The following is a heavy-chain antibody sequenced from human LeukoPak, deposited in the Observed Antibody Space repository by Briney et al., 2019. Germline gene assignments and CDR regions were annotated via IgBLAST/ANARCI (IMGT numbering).Heavy chain of an antibody. CDR3: ARRIETYYYDTSGYYFGYYFDY. J-gene: IGHJ4*02. D-gene: IGHD3-22*01. V-gene: IGHV4-59*08. Sequence: SETLSLTCTVSGGSISSYYWSWIRQPPGKGLEWIGYIYHSGSTNYNPSLKSRVTISVDTSKNQFSLNLSSATAADTAIYYCARRIETYYYDTSGYYFGYYFDYWGQGTLVTVSS. CDR1: GGSISSYY. CDR2: IYHSGST.